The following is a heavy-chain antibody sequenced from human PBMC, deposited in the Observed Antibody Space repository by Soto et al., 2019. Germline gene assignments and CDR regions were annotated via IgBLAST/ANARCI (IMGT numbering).Heavy chain of an antibody. CDR2: ISGSGGST. Sequence: ELQLLESGGGLVQPGGSLRLSCAASGFIFSSYAMSWVRQAPGKGLEWVSAISGSGGSTYYADSVKGRFTISRDNSKNTLYLQRNSLRAEDTSVYYCAKEKISTSCRNWFDPWGQGTLVTVSS. V-gene: IGHV3-23*01. CDR1: GFIFSSYA. J-gene: IGHJ5*02. D-gene: IGHD2-2*01. CDR3: AKEKISTSCRNWFDP.